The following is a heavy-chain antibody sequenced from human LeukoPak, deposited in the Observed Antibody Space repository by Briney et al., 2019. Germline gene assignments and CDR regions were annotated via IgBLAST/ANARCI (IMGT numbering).Heavy chain of an antibody. CDR1: GGSLSDYY. CDR3: ARDETYSDVWSGSAGGGKGNYLDY. Sequence: SETLSLTCAVYGGSLSDYYWSWVRQSPGKGLEWIGEISHRGRTYYNLSLKSRVTISVDTSKNYFSLKLSSVTAADTAMYYCARDETYSDVWSGSAGGGKGNYLDYWGQGILVTVSS. D-gene: IGHD3-3*01. J-gene: IGHJ4*02. CDR2: ISHRGRT. V-gene: IGHV4-34*01.